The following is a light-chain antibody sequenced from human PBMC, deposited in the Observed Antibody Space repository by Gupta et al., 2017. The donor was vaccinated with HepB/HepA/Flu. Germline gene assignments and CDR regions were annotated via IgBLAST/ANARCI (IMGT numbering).Light chain of an antibody. V-gene: IGKV3-15*01. J-gene: IGKJ5*01. Sequence: EIVMTQSPAILSVSPGERATLSCRASQSVSSNLAWYQQKLGQAPRRLIFAASTRATGIPARFSGSGSGTQFTLTTISLQSEDFAVYYCQQYNSCPPVTFGQGTRLEIK. CDR2: AAS. CDR1: QSVSSN. CDR3: QQYNSCPPVT.